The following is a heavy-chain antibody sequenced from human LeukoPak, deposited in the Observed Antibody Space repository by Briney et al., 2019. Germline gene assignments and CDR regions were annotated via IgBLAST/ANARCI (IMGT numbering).Heavy chain of an antibody. J-gene: IGHJ4*02. V-gene: IGHV3-23*01. Sequence: GGSLRLSCAASGFTFSNYAMSWVRQAPGKGLEWVSSISDSGGSTYYADSVKGRFTISRDNAKNSLYLQMNSLRAEDTAVYYCARLPGIAARLPVGWGQGTLVTVSS. CDR3: ARLPGIAARLPVG. D-gene: IGHD6-6*01. CDR2: ISDSGGST. CDR1: GFTFSNYA.